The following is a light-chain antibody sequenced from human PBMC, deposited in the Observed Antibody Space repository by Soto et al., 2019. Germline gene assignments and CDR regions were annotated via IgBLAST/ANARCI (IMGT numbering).Light chain of an antibody. CDR3: SSYAGSSTWV. V-gene: IGLV2-23*01. CDR1: SSDVGSYNL. J-gene: IGLJ3*02. Sequence: QSALTQPASVSGSPGQSITISCTGTSSDVGSYNLVSWYQQHPGKAPKLMIYEGSKRPSGVSNRFSGSKSGNTASLTISGLQAEAEADYYCSSYAGSSTWVFGGGTKLTVL. CDR2: EGS.